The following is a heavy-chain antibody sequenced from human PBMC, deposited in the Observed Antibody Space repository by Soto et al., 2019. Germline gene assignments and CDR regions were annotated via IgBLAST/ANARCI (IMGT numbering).Heavy chain of an antibody. CDR1: GFTFRSYW. Sequence: EVQLVESGGGLVQPGGSLRLSCAASGFTFRSYWMHWVRQAPGKGLVWVSRINSDGRSTNYADSVKGGFTISRDNAKNTLYLQMNSLRAEDTAVYYCERGVGALNDAFDIWGQGTMVTVSS. CDR3: ERGVGALNDAFDI. J-gene: IGHJ3*02. CDR2: INSDGRST. V-gene: IGHV3-74*01.